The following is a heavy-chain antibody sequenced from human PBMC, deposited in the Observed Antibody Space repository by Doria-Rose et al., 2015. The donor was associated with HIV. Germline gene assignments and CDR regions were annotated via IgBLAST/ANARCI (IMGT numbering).Heavy chain of an antibody. D-gene: IGHD6-13*01. V-gene: IGHV2-26*01. CDR2: IFSDDER. CDR3: ARIKSSRWYHKYYFDF. CDR1: GASLSSPGVG. Sequence: SGPVLVKPTETLTLTCTVSGASLSSPGVGVSWIRQPPGKALEWLANIFSDDERAYKASLKSRLTISRGTSKSQVVLTMTDMDPVDTATYYCARIKSSRWYHKYYFDFWGQGTLVIVSA. J-gene: IGHJ4*02.